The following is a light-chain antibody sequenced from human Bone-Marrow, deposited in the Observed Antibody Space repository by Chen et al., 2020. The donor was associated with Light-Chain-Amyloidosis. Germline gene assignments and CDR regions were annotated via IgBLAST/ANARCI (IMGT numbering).Light chain of an antibody. V-gene: IGLV2-14*03. J-gene: IGLJ3*02. CDR3: SSYTSSATLV. CDR2: DVS. Sequence: QSALTQPASVSGSPGQSITISCTGTSGDVGGYNFVSWFQHHADKAPKLMIYDVSNRPSGVSVRFSGSKSGNTASLTISGLQAEDEADYYCSSYTSSATLVFGGGTKLTVL. CDR1: SGDVGGYNF.